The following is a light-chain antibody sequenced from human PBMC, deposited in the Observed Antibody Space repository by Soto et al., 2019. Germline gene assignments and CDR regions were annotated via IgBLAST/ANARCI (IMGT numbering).Light chain of an antibody. CDR2: GAS. CDR3: QQYNNWPRT. J-gene: IGKJ5*01. CDR1: QSVSNRY. V-gene: IGKV3-20*01. Sequence: EIVLTQSPGTLSLSPGERATLSCWASQSVSNRYLAWYQQKPGQAPRLLIYGASSRATGIPDRFSGSGSGTDFTLTISRLEPEDFAIYSCQQYNNWPRTFGQGTRLEIK.